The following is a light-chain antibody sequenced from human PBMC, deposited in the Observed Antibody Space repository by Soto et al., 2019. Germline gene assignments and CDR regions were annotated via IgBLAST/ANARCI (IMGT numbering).Light chain of an antibody. V-gene: IGLV1-51*02. CDR3: GTWDSSLIAL. J-gene: IGLJ1*01. CDR1: SSNIGSND. CDR2: ENS. Sequence: QSVLTQPPSVSAAPGQTVTISCSGNSSNIGSNDVSWYQQLPGKAPKLLIYENSQRPSGIPDRFSGSKSGTSATLGIIGLQTGDEADYYCGTWDSSLIALFGTGTKVTVL.